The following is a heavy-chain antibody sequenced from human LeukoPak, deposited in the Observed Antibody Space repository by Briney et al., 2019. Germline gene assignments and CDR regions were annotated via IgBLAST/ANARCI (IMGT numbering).Heavy chain of an antibody. D-gene: IGHD3-22*01. V-gene: IGHV4-38-2*01. CDR2: IYHSGST. J-gene: IGHJ4*02. CDR3: ATTYNYDSSGYYYL. Sequence: SETLSLTCAVSGYSISSGYYWGWIRQPPGKGLEWIGSIYHSGSTYYNPSLKSRVTISVDTSKNQFSLKLSSVTAADTAVYYCATTYNYDSSGYYYLWGQGTLVTVSS. CDR1: GYSISSGYY.